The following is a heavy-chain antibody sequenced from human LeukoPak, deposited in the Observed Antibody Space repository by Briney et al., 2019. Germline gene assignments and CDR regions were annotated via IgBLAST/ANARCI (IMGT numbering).Heavy chain of an antibody. CDR3: AGEYSSSWYRTYYFDY. CDR1: GYTFTSYY. Sequence: GASVKVSCKASGYTFTSYYMHWVRQAPGQGLEWMGIINPSGGSTSYAQKFQGRVTMTRDMSTSTVYMELSSLRSEDTAVYYCAGEYSSSWYRTYYFDYWGQGTLVTVSS. J-gene: IGHJ4*02. D-gene: IGHD6-13*01. V-gene: IGHV1-46*01. CDR2: INPSGGST.